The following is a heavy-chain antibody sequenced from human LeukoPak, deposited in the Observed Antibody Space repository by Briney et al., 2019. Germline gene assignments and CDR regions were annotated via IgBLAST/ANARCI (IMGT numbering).Heavy chain of an antibody. CDR2: ISGSGGST. Sequence: PGGSLRLSCAASGFTFSSYAMSWVRQAPGKGLEWVSAISGSGGSTYYADSVKGRFTISRDNFKNTLYLQMNSLRAEDTAVYYCAKDHGLVSWSNYMDVWGKGTTVTVSS. V-gene: IGHV3-23*01. CDR3: AKDHGLVSWSNYMDV. CDR1: GFTFSSYA. J-gene: IGHJ6*03. D-gene: IGHD3-16*01.